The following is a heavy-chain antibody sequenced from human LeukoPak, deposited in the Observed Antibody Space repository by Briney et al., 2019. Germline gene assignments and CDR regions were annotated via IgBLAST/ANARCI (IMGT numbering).Heavy chain of an antibody. CDR1: GFTFSTNS. CDR3: VTVGMTSIRSYLRFDP. J-gene: IGHJ5*02. Sequence: GGSLRLPCSASGFTFSTNSMHWVRQAPGKGLEFVSAITSNGGGTYYADSVKGRFTISRDNSKNTLYLQMSSLRAEDTAVYYCVTVGMTSIRSYLRFDPRGQGTLVSVSS. CDR2: ITSNGGGT. D-gene: IGHD1-26*01. V-gene: IGHV3-64D*08.